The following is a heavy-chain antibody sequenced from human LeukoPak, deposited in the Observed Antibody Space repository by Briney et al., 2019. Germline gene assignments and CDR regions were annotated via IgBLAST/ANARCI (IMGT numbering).Heavy chain of an antibody. Sequence: PSETLSLTCTVSGGSISSSSYYWGWIRQPPGKGLEWIGSIDYSGGTYFSPSLRSRVTLSVDTSKNQFSLNLISVTAADTAVCYCARGPSITIFGVVMYTWFDPWGQGAPVSVSS. V-gene: IGHV4-39*07. D-gene: IGHD3-3*01. CDR1: GGSISSSSYY. CDR3: ARGPSITIFGVVMYTWFDP. J-gene: IGHJ5*02. CDR2: IDYSGGT.